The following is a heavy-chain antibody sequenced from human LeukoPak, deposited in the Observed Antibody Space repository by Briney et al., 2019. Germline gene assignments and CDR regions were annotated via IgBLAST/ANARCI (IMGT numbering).Heavy chain of an antibody. CDR1: GYSISSGYY. CDR3: VRARDIAVSWFGDLLSSETYFDY. D-gene: IGHD3-10*01. CDR2: IYYSGST. V-gene: IGHV4-61*01. J-gene: IGHJ4*02. Sequence: SETLSLTCTVSGYSISSGYYWGWIRQPPGKGLEWIGYIYYSGSTNYNPSLKSRVTISVDTSKNQLSLKLSSVTAADAAVYYCVRARDIAVSWFGDLLSSETYFDYWGQGTLVTVSS.